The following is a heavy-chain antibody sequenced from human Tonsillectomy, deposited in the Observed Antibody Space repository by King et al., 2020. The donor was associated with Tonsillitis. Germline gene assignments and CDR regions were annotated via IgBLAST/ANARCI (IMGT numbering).Heavy chain of an antibody. V-gene: IGHV4-4*07. Sequence: VQLQESGPGLVKPSETLSLTCTVSGGSISSYYWSWIRQPAGKGLEWIGRIYTSGSTNYNPSLKSRVTMSVDTSKNQFSLKLSSVTAADTAVYYCARAPYDFWSGSSNWFDPWGQGTLVTVSS. CDR3: ARAPYDFWSGSSNWFDP. J-gene: IGHJ5*02. CDR1: GGSISSYY. D-gene: IGHD3-3*01. CDR2: IYTSGST.